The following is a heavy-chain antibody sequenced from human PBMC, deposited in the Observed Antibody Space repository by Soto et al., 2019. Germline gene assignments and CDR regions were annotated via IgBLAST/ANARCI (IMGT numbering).Heavy chain of an antibody. J-gene: IGHJ5*02. CDR2: ISYDGSEK. CDR1: GFTFSNYA. D-gene: IGHD3-22*01. CDR3: ARTRGYDKGDYFDP. Sequence: VGSLRLSCAASGFTFSNYAMHWVRQAPGKGLEWVAVISYDGSEKYYADSVKGRFTISRDNSKNTQFLQMNSLRPEDTAVYYCARTRGYDKGDYFDPWGQGTPVTVSS. V-gene: IGHV3-30-3*01.